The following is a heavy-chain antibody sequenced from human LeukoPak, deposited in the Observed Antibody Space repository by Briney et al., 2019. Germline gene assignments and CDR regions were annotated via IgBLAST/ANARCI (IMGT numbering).Heavy chain of an antibody. CDR2: ISASGGST. J-gene: IGHJ5*02. Sequence: GGSLRLSCAASGFTFSSYAMSWVRQAPGKGLEWVSAISASGGSTYYADSVKGRFTISRDNSKNTLYLQMNSLRAEDTAVYYCAKGTAAAGIPWFDPWGQGTLVTVSS. CDR3: AKGTAAAGIPWFDP. CDR1: GFTFSSYA. V-gene: IGHV3-23*01. D-gene: IGHD6-13*01.